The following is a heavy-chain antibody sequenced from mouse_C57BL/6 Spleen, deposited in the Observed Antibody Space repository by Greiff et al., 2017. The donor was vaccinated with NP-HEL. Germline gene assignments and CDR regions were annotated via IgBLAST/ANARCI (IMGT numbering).Heavy chain of an antibody. CDR1: GYSITSGYY. CDR3: ARDGESSAYYFDY. V-gene: IGHV3-6*01. J-gene: IGHJ2*01. D-gene: IGHD1-3*01. CDR2: ISYDGSN. Sequence: EVKLVESGPGLVKPSQSLSLTCSVTGYSITSGYYWNWIRQFPGNKLEWMGYISYDGSNNYNPSLKNRISITRDTSKNQFFLKLNSVTTEDTATYYCARDGESSAYYFDYWGQGTTLTVSS.